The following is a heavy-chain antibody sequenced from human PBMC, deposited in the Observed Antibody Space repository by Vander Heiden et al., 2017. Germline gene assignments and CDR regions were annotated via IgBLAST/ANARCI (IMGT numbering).Heavy chain of an antibody. CDR1: GYTFSNYL. CDR2: IDPSVGST. Sequence: QVQLVQSGADVKEPGASVKVSCKASGYTFSNYLVHWVRQAPGQGLEWMGRIDPSVGSTNYAQKFQGRVSMTGDTSTSAVYMEMSGLRSEDTAVYYCARDRRRSGDGYPVEPWQWGLGTLVTV. V-gene: IGHV1-46*01. D-gene: IGHD3-3*01. CDR3: ARDRRRSGDGYPVEPWQ. J-gene: IGHJ4*02.